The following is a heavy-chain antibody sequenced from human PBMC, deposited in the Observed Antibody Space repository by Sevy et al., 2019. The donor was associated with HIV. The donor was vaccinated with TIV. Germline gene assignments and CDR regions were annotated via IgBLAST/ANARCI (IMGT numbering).Heavy chain of an antibody. D-gene: IGHD2-2*01. CDR1: GFTLSSYS. J-gene: IGHJ4*02. CDR3: ARDPGPAIYCSSTSCYGNYFDY. Sequence: GGSLRLSCAASGFTLSSYSMNWVRQAPGKGLEWVSSISSSSSYIYYADSVKGRFTISRDNAKNSLYLQMNSLRAEDTAVYYCARDPGPAIYCSSTSCYGNYFDYWGQGTLVTVSS. V-gene: IGHV3-21*01. CDR2: ISSSSSYI.